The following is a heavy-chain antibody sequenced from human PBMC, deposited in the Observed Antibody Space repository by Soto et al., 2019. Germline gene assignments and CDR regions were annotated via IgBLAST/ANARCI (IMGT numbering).Heavy chain of an antibody. V-gene: IGHV1-69*13. J-gene: IGHJ5*02. CDR3: ARNQGVVVVAAPTINWFDP. Sequence: GASEKVSCKASGGTFSSYAISWVRQAPGQGLEWMGGIIPIFGTANYAQKFQGRVTITADESTSTAYMELSSLRSEDTAVYYCARNQGVVVVAAPTINWFDPWGKGTLVTVDS. CDR1: GGTFSSYA. D-gene: IGHD2-15*01. CDR2: IIPIFGTA.